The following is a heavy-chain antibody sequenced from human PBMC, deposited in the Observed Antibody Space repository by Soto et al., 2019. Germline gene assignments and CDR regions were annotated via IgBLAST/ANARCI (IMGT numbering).Heavy chain of an antibody. V-gene: IGHV5-51*01. CDR2: IYPGDSKT. CDR3: ARHPNYYDSSGYYYSDS. D-gene: IGHD3-22*01. CDR1: GFTFTNYW. J-gene: IGHJ4*02. Sequence: HGESLKISCKGSGFTFTNYWIAWVRQMPGKGLEWMGIIYPGDSKTRYSPSFQGQVTISADKSISTAFLHWSSLKASDTAMYYCARHPNYYDSSGYYYSDSWGQGTQVTVPQ.